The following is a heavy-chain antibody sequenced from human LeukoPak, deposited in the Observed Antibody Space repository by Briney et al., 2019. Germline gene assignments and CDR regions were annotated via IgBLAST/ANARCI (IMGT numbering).Heavy chain of an antibody. CDR1: GFTVSSNY. CDR2: IYSGGST. Sequence: PGGSLRLSCAASGFTVSSNYMSWVRQAPGKGLEWVSVIYSGGSTYYADSVKGRFTISRDNSKNTLYLQMNSLRAEDTAVYYCARDRGPYYYGSGSQPFGYWGQGTLVTVSS. V-gene: IGHV3-53*01. J-gene: IGHJ4*02. CDR3: ARDRGPYYYGSGSQPFGY. D-gene: IGHD3-10*01.